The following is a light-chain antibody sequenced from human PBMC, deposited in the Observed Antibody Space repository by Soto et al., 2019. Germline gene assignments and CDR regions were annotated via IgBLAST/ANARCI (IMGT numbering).Light chain of an antibody. CDR1: SSDVGGCNY. J-gene: IGLJ1*01. CDR3: SSYTSSSLYV. Sequence: QSVLTQPASVSGSPGQSITISCTGTSSDVGGCNYVSWYQQHPGKAPKLMIYEVSNRPSGVSNRFSGSKPGNTASLTISGLQAEDEADYYCSSYTSSSLYVFGTGTKVTVL. CDR2: EVS. V-gene: IGLV2-14*01.